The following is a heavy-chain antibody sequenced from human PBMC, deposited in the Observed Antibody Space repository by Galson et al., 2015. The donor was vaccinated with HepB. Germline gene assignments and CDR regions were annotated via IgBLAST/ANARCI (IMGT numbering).Heavy chain of an antibody. J-gene: IGHJ4*02. Sequence: SLTCTVSGGSISSCYWSWIRQPPGKGLEWIGYIYYSGSTNYNPSLKSRVTISVDTSKNQFSLKLSSVTAADTAVYYCARQGRYSGSYYVSYYFDYWGQGTLVTVSS. CDR1: GGSISSCY. D-gene: IGHD1-26*01. CDR3: ARQGRYSGSYYVSYYFDY. V-gene: IGHV4-59*08. CDR2: IYYSGST.